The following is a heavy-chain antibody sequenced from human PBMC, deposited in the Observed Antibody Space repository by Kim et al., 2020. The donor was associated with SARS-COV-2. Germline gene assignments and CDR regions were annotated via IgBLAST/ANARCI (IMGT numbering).Heavy chain of an antibody. Sequence: SVKRRITINPDTSKNQFSLQLNSVTPEDTAVYYCARGGAVAGTETNWFDPWGQGTLVTVSS. J-gene: IGHJ5*02. D-gene: IGHD6-19*01. CDR3: ARGGAVAGTETNWFDP. V-gene: IGHV6-1*01.